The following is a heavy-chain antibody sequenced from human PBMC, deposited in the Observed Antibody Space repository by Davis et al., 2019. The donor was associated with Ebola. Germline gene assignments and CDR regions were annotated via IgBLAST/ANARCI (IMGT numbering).Heavy chain of an antibody. CDR1: GYTFTSYY. D-gene: IGHD3-3*01. Sequence: ASVKVSCKASGYTFTSYYMHWVRQAPGQGLEWMGIINPSGGSTSYAQKFQDRVTMTRDTSTSTVYMELSSLRSEDTAVYYCARGAAYYDFWSGPMGYWGQGTLVTVSS. CDR2: INPSGGST. J-gene: IGHJ4*02. CDR3: ARGAAYYDFWSGPMGY. V-gene: IGHV1-46*01.